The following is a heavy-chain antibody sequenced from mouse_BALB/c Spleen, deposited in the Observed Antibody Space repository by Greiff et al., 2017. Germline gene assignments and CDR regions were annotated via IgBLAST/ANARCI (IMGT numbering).Heavy chain of an antibody. D-gene: IGHD2-1*01. CDR1: GFTFSDYY. V-gene: IGHV5-4*02. Sequence: EVQLVESGGGLVKPGGSLKLSCAASGFTFSDYYMYWVRQTPEKRLEWVATISDGGSYTYYPDSVKGRFTISRDNAKNNLYLQMSSLKSEDTAMYYCARDPGNTGAMDYWGQGTSVTVSS. CDR3: ARDPGNTGAMDY. J-gene: IGHJ4*01. CDR2: ISDGGSYT.